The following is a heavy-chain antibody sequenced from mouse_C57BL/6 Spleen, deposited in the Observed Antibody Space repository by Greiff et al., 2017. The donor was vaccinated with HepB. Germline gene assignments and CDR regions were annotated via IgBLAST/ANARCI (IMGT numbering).Heavy chain of an antibody. CDR3: ARGDSPRFAY. D-gene: IGHD2-13*01. CDR1: GYTFTSYG. CDR2: IYPRSGNT. J-gene: IGHJ3*01. Sequence: QVQLQQSGAELARPGASVKLSCKASGYTFTSYGISWVKQRTGQGLEWIGEIYPRSGNTYYNEKFKGKATLTADKASSTAYMELRSLTSEDSAVYFCARGDSPRFAYWGQGTLVTVSA. V-gene: IGHV1-81*01.